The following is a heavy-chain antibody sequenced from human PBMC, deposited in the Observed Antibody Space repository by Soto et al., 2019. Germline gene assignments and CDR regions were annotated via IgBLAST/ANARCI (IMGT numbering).Heavy chain of an antibody. CDR3: ARGLYDSGSYYIVY. D-gene: IGHD3-10*01. Sequence: ASVKVSCKASGYTFTSYAMHWVRQAPGQRLEWMGWINAGNGNTKYSQKFQGRVTMTRDTAISTAYMELSSLRSEDTAVYYCARGLYDSGSYYIVYWGQGTLVTVSS. J-gene: IGHJ4*02. CDR2: INAGNGNT. V-gene: IGHV1-3*01. CDR1: GYTFTSYA.